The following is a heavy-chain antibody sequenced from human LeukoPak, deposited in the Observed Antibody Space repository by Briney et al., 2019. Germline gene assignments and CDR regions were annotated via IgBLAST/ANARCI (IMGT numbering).Heavy chain of an antibody. J-gene: IGHJ4*02. Sequence: SETLSLTCTVSGGSISSGSYYWSWIRQPAGKGLEWIGRIYTSGSTNYNPSLKSRVTISVDTSKNQFSLNLNSVTAADTAVYFCARDEGSAYPFDYWGQGTLVTVSS. CDR3: ARDEGSAYPFDY. D-gene: IGHD3-22*01. CDR2: IYTSGST. V-gene: IGHV4-61*02. CDR1: GGSISSGSYY.